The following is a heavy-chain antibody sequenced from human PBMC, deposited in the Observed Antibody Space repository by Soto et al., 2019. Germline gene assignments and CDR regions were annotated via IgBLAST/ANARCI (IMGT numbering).Heavy chain of an antibody. CDR1: GFTFSSYA. CDR3: AKELLGIASADY. V-gene: IGHV3-23*01. CDR2: ISGNGGST. Sequence: EVQLLESGGGLVQPGGSLRLSCAASGFTFSSYAMSWVRQAPGKGLEWVSGISGNGGSTYYADSVKGRFTISRDNSKTTLYLQMNSLSAEDTAVYYCAKELLGIASADYWGQGALVTVSS. D-gene: IGHD6-13*01. J-gene: IGHJ4*02.